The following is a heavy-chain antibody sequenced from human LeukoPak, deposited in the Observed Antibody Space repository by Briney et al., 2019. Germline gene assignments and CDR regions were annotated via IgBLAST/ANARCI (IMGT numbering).Heavy chain of an antibody. CDR2: IYYSGTT. CDR1: GGSISSTSYY. J-gene: IGHJ5*02. D-gene: IGHD4-17*01. Sequence: SETLSLTCTVSGGSISSTSYYWGCIRQPPGKGLEWIASIYYSGTTYYNPSLKSRVTISVDTSKNQFSLKLSSVTAADTAVYYCARSTRGLRDGFDPWGQGTLVTVSS. CDR3: ARSTRGLRDGFDP. V-gene: IGHV4-39*01.